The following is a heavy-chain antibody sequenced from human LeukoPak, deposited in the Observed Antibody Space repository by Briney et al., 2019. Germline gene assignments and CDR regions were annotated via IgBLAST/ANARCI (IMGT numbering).Heavy chain of an antibody. Sequence: ASVKVSCKASGGTCSSYAISWVRQAPGQGLEWMGGIIPIFGTANYAQKFQGRVTITADESTSTAYMELSSLRSEDTAVYYCARVIDSSGYYLHYWGQGTLVTVSS. V-gene: IGHV1-69*13. J-gene: IGHJ4*02. CDR1: GGTCSSYA. CDR3: ARVIDSSGYYLHY. CDR2: IIPIFGTA. D-gene: IGHD3-22*01.